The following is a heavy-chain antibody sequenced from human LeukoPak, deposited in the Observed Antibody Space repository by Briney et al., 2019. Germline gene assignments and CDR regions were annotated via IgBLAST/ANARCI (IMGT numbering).Heavy chain of an antibody. CDR1: EFTFDDYA. J-gene: IGHJ4*02. Sequence: GGSLRLSCAASEFTFDDYAMHWVRQAPGKGLEWVSTISWNSGTIGYADSVKGRFTISRDNAKNSLYLQMNSLRAEDTALYYCAKDINGGTRRSIAAAVGIGCLDYWGQGTLVTVSS. V-gene: IGHV3-9*01. CDR2: ISWNSGTI. CDR3: AKDINGGTRRSIAAAVGIGCLDY. D-gene: IGHD6-6*01.